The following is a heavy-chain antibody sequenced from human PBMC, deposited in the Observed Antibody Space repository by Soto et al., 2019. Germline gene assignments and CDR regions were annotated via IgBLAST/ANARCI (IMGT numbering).Heavy chain of an antibody. V-gene: IGHV3-30-3*01. J-gene: IGHJ2*01. CDR1: GFTFSSYA. Sequence: QVQLVESGGGVVQPGRSLRLSCAASGFTFSSYAMHWVRQAPGKGLEWVAVISYDGSNKYYADSVKGRFTISRDNSKNTLYLQMNSLRAEETAVYYCARDPLWGTAMVLWYFDLWGRGTLVTVS. D-gene: IGHD5-18*01. CDR2: ISYDGSNK. CDR3: ARDPLWGTAMVLWYFDL.